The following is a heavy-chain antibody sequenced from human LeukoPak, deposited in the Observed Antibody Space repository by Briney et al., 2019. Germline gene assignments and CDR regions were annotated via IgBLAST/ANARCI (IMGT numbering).Heavy chain of an antibody. V-gene: IGHV4-59*08. Sequence: SETLSLTCTVSGGSISSYYWSWIRQPPGKGLEWIGYIYYSGSTNYNPSLKSRVTISVDTSKNQFSLKLSSVTAADTAVYYCARHSYNDILTGYSPRDAFDIWGQGTMVTVSS. CDR3: ARHSYNDILTGYSPRDAFDI. CDR1: GGSISSYY. J-gene: IGHJ3*02. CDR2: IYYSGST. D-gene: IGHD3-9*01.